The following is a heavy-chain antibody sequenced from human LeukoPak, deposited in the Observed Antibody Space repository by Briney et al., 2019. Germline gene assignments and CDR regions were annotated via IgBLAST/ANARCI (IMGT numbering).Heavy chain of an antibody. Sequence: GGSLRLSCAASGFTFSSYSMNWVRQAPGKGLEWVSAISGSGGSTYYADSVKGRFTISRDNSKNTLYLQMNSLRAEDTAVYYCAKGATDYDFWSGYPPAFDYWGQGTLVTVSS. V-gene: IGHV3-23*01. CDR2: ISGSGGST. CDR1: GFTFSSYS. CDR3: AKGATDYDFWSGYPPAFDY. D-gene: IGHD3-3*01. J-gene: IGHJ4*02.